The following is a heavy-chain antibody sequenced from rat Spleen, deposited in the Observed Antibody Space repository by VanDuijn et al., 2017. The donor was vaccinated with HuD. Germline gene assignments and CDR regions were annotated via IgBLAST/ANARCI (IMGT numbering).Heavy chain of an antibody. CDR1: GFTLSNFP. V-gene: IGHV5-25*01. Sequence: EVQLVESGGGLMQPGGSVKLSCAASGFTLSNFPMAWVRQAPGKGLEWVSSVSNDGVNTYYPDSVKGRFTISRDNAKSTLYLQMDSLRSEDTATYYCAKARNYGGFFDYWGQGVMVTVSS. CDR3: AKARNYGGFFDY. J-gene: IGHJ2*01. D-gene: IGHD1-11*01. CDR2: VSNDGVNT.